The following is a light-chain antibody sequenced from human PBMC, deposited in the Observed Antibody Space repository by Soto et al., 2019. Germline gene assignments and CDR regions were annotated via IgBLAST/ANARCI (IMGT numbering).Light chain of an antibody. CDR2: GAS. V-gene: IGKV3-20*01. J-gene: IGKJ3*01. CDR3: QHRET. CDR1: QTVSSN. Sequence: EIVMTQSPATLSVSPGERATLSCRASQTVSSNLAWYQQKPGQAPRLLIYGASSRATGIPDRFSGSGSGTDFTLTISRLEPEDFAVYYCQHRETFGPGTKVDIK.